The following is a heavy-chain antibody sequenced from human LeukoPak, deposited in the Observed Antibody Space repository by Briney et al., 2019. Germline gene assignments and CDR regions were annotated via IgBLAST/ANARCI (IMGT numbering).Heavy chain of an antibody. Sequence: PGGSLRLSCAASGFSFSVYAMGWVRQAPGKGLEWVSSISGSGSSPYYADSVKGRFTISRDNSKSTLYLEMNSLRAEDTAVYFCAGGVNSPHLDFDYWGQGTLVTVSS. CDR2: ISGSGSSP. V-gene: IGHV3-23*01. CDR3: AGGVNSPHLDFDY. J-gene: IGHJ4*02. CDR1: GFSFSVYA. D-gene: IGHD1-20*01.